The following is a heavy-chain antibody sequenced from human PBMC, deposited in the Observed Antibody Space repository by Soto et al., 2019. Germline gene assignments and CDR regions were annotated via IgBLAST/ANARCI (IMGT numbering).Heavy chain of an antibody. CDR2: ISGSGGRT. CDR3: AKDPGGGVGVGTTERWFDL. J-gene: IGHJ5*02. D-gene: IGHD3-3*01. CDR1: GFTFSSNA. V-gene: IGHV3-23*01. Sequence: GGSLRLSCAASGFTFSSNAMSWVRQAPGKGLEWVSAISGSGGRTYYEDSVKGELTNSRDTSKNTLYLQMSSLRAEDTAVYYCAKDPGGGVGVGTTERWFDLWGQGTLVTVSS.